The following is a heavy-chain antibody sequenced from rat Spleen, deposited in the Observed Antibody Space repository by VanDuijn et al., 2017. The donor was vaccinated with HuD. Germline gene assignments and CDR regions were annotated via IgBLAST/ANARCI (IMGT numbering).Heavy chain of an antibody. J-gene: IGHJ3*01. D-gene: IGHD1-11*01. CDR2: ITYSGNT. Sequence: EVQLQESGPGLVKPSQSLSLTCSVTGYSITSNYWGWIRKFPENKMEWVGYITYSGNTHFNPSLKSRISITRDTSKNQFFLQLNSVTTEDTATYYCTRDGYGGYRGNPYWFAYWGQGTLVTVSS. CDR3: TRDGYGGYRGNPYWFAY. CDR1: GYSITSNY. V-gene: IGHV3-1*01.